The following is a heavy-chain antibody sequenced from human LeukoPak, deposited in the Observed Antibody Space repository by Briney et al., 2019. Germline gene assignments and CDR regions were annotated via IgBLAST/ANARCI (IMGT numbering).Heavy chain of an antibody. J-gene: IGHJ6*02. CDR1: GFPISSFW. V-gene: IGHV3-74*01. D-gene: IGHD1-1*01. Sequence: GGSLRLSCAASGFPISSFWMHWVRQVPGKGLAWVSRNKGDGTSSSYADSVKGRFTISRDNAKNTIYLQLNSLRVDDTAVYYCMRDWRYYGMDVWGQGTTVTVSS. CDR3: MRDWRYYGMDV. CDR2: NKGDGTSS.